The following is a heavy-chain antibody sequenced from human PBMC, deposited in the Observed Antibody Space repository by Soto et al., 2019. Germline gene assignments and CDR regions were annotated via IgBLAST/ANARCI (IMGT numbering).Heavy chain of an antibody. J-gene: IGHJ5*02. Sequence: SETLSLTCSVSGVSMRNSYWTWIRQSAGKGLEWIGRISTSGNTNYNPSLNSRLTMSVDTSKNQVSLKLTSVTAADTAVYYCARGGGVPALGDPWGQGTLVTVSS. D-gene: IGHD3-16*01. V-gene: IGHV4-4*07. CDR1: GVSMRNSY. CDR2: ISTSGNT. CDR3: ARGGGVPALGDP.